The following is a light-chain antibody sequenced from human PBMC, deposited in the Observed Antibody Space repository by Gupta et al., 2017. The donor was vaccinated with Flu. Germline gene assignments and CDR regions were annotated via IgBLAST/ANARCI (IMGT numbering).Light chain of an antibody. J-gene: IGLJ3*02. V-gene: IGLV2-23*02. CDR1: AGDLGSFNL. Sequence: QSVLTQPASVSGSLGQSITISCIATAGDLGSFNLVSWYQQLPGKAPKVIIYEITQRTAEVALRFSGSKAGSTASLTISGLRAEDEADYYGCAYAGSSNWVFGGGTKVTVL. CDR2: EIT. CDR3: CAYAGSSNWV.